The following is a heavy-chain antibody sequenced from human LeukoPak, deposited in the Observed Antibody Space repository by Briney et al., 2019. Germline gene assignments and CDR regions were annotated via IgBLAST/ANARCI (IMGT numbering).Heavy chain of an antibody. Sequence: ASVKVSCKASGYTFTSYGISWVRQAPGQGLEWMGWISAYNGNTNYAQKLQGRVTMTTDTSTSTAYMELRSLRSDDTAVYYCARDRVGATLAPRRFYGMDVWGQGTTVTVSS. CDR2: ISAYNGNT. J-gene: IGHJ6*02. D-gene: IGHD1-26*01. CDR1: GYTFTSYG. V-gene: IGHV1-18*01. CDR3: ARDRVGATLAPRRFYGMDV.